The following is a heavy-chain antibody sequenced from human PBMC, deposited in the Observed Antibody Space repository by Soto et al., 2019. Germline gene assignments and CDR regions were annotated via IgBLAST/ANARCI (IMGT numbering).Heavy chain of an antibody. CDR3: ARDKITGLFDY. J-gene: IGHJ4*02. CDR1: GGSISSSNYY. Sequence: SETLSPTCTVSGGSISSSNYYWGWIRQPPGKGLEWIGNIYYTGSTNCNPSLKSRVTISADTSKNQFSLKLSSVTASDTAVYYCARDKITGLFDYWGQGTLVTVSS. CDR2: IYYTGST. D-gene: IGHD2-8*02. V-gene: IGHV4-39*02.